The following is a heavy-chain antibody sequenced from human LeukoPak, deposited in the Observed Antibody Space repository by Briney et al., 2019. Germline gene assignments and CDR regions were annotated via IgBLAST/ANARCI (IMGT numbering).Heavy chain of an antibody. CDR2: IYYSGST. D-gene: IGHD3-3*01. V-gene: IGHV4-59*08. Sequence: SETLSLTCTVSXXXXSSYYWSWIRXPPXKXXEWIGYIYYSGSTNYNPSLKSRVTISVDTSKNQFSLKLSSVTAADTAVXFCARHTNRLDAFDIWGQGTMVTVSS. J-gene: IGHJ3*02. CDR3: ARHTNRLDAFDI. CDR1: XXXXSSYY.